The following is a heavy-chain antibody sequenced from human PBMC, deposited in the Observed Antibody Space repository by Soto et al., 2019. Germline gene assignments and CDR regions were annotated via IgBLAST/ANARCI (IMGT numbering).Heavy chain of an antibody. Sequence: SSETLSLTCTVSGGSISSYYWSWIRQPAGKGLEWIGRIYTSGSTNYNPSLKSRVTMSVDTSKNQFSLKLSSVTAADTAVYYCARDAPVVAATGYYYYYYGMDVWGQGTTVTVSS. J-gene: IGHJ6*02. CDR2: IYTSGST. CDR1: GGSISSYY. D-gene: IGHD2-15*01. CDR3: ARDAPVVAATGYYYYYYGMDV. V-gene: IGHV4-4*07.